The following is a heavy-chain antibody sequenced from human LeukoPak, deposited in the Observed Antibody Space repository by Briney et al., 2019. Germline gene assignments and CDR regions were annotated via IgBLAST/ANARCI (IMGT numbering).Heavy chain of an antibody. CDR1: GYSISSGYY. Sequence: SETLSLTCTVSGYSISSGYYWGWIRQPPGKGLEWIGSIYHSGSTYYNPSLKSRVTISVDTSKNQFSLKLSSVTAADTAVYYCARDGDYVDWFDPWGQGTLVTVSS. J-gene: IGHJ5*02. CDR3: ARDGDYVDWFDP. V-gene: IGHV4-38-2*02. CDR2: IYHSGST. D-gene: IGHD4-17*01.